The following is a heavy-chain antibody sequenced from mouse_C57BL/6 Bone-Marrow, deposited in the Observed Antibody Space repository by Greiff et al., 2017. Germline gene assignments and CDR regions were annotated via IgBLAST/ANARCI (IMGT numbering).Heavy chain of an antibody. CDR2: INPSNGGT. CDR3: ARTAPCYGSGVWYFDV. Sequence: VQLQQPGTELVKPGASVKLSCKASGYTFTSYWMHWVKQRPGQGLEWIGNINPSNGGTNYNEKFKSKATLTVDKSSSTAYMQLSSLTSEDSAVYYCARTAPCYGSGVWYFDVWGTGTTVTVSS. V-gene: IGHV1-53*01. CDR1: GYTFTSYW. D-gene: IGHD1-1*01. J-gene: IGHJ1*03.